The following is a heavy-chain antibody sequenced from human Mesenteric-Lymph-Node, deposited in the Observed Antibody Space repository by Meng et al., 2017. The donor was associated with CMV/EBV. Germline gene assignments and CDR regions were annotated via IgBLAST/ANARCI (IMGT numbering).Heavy chain of an antibody. CDR3: ARYSSRGFDY. CDR1: GFTFSSYD. J-gene: IGHJ4*02. CDR2: IGTAGDT. D-gene: IGHD6-13*01. Sequence: GESLKISCAASGFTFSSYDMHWVRQATGKGLEWVSAIGTAGDTYYPGSVKGRFTIYSENAKNSLYLQMNSLRAGDTAVYYCARYSSRGFDYWGQGTLVTVSS. V-gene: IGHV3-13*01.